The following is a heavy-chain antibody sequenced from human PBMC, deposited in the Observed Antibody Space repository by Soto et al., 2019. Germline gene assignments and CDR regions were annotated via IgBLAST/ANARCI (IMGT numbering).Heavy chain of an antibody. J-gene: IGHJ6*03. D-gene: IGHD2-15*01. Sequence: SETLSLTCTVSGGSISSYYWSWIRQPPGKGLEWIGYIYYSGSTNYNPSLKSQVTISVDTSKNQFSLKLSSVTPADRAVYYCARDSPALLAATQTQYYYYYYRDVGGKGPTVTVPS. CDR2: IYYSGST. V-gene: IGHV4-59*12. CDR1: GGSISSYY. CDR3: ARDSPALLAATQTQYYYYYYRDV.